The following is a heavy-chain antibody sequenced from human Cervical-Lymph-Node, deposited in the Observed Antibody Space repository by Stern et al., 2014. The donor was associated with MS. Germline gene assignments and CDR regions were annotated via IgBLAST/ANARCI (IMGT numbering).Heavy chain of an antibody. Sequence: EVQLVESGGGLVKPGGSLRLSCAASGFTFSSYYMSWVRQAPGKGLEWVSSISSSSSYIYYADSLKGRFTISRDNAKTSLYLQMNSLRVEDTAVYYCARVGAAGGVDAFDIWGQGTMVTVSS. CDR1: GFTFSSYY. CDR2: ISSSSSYI. CDR3: ARVGAAGGVDAFDI. V-gene: IGHV3-21*04. J-gene: IGHJ3*02. D-gene: IGHD6-13*01.